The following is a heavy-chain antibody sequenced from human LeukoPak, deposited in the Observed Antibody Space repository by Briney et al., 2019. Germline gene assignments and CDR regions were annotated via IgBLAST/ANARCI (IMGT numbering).Heavy chain of an antibody. J-gene: IGHJ4*02. CDR2: ISWNSGSI. D-gene: IGHD3-9*01. Sequence: PGGSLRLSCAASGFTFDDYAMHWVRQAPGKGLEWVSGISWNSGSIGYADSVKGRFTISRDNAKNSLYLQMNSLRAEDTALYYCAKGHYDILTGYHGSFDYWGQGTLVTVSS. V-gene: IGHV3-9*01. CDR3: AKGHYDILTGYHGSFDY. CDR1: GFTFDDYA.